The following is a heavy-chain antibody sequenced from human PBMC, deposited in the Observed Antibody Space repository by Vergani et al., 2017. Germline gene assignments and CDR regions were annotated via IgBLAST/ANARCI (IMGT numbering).Heavy chain of an antibody. D-gene: IGHD2-2*02. V-gene: IGHV4-61*10. CDR1: GGSISGVSYY. CDR2: IYYSGTT. J-gene: IGHJ4*02. Sequence: QLQRQESGPGRGKPSETLSLTCTVSGGSISGVSYYLSWVRQPAGKGLEWIGRIYYSGTTDYNPSLESRVTISVDTSKNTFSLKLNSVTAADTAVYYCATIGYRRWGYYFDYWGQGILVTVSS. CDR3: ATIGYRRWGYYFDY.